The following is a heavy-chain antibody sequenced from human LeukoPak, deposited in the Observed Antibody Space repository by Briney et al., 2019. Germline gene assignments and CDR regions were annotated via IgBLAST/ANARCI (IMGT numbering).Heavy chain of an antibody. CDR2: IYWNDDK. V-gene: IGHV2-5*01. CDR1: GFSLSTSGVG. Sequence: SGPTLVNPTQTLTLTCTFSGFSLSTSGVGVGWIRQPPGKALEWLALIYWNDDKRYSPSLKSRLTITKDTSKNQVVLTMTNMDPVDTATYYCASLRLKLGAAPRGWFDPWGQGTLVTVSS. J-gene: IGHJ5*02. CDR3: ASLRLKLGAAPRGWFDP. D-gene: IGHD6-13*01.